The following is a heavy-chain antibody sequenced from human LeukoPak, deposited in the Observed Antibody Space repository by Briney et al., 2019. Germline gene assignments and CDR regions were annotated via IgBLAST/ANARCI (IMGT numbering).Heavy chain of an antibody. CDR1: GFTFSDYY. CDR3: ARSVAARRMFDY. J-gene: IGHJ4*02. CDR2: ISSGGTTI. V-gene: IGHV3-11*04. Sequence: GGSLRLSCAASGFTFSDYYMSWIRQAPGKGLEWVSYISSGGTTIYYADSVKGRFTISRDNAKNSLYLQMNSLRAEDTAVYYCARSVAARRMFDYWGQGTLVTVSS. D-gene: IGHD6-6*01.